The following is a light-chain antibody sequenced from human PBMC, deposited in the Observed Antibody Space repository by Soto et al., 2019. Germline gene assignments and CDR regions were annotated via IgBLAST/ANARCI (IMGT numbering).Light chain of an antibody. CDR1: QGINTF. V-gene: IGKV1-9*01. CDR3: QQLNSYPIT. CDR2: AAS. Sequence: IQLTQSPSSLSASVGDRVTITCGASQGINTFLAWYQQKAGKAPKLLIYAASTLQSGVPSRFSGSGSGTDFTLTISSLQSEDFATYYCQQLNSYPITFGQGTRLEIK. J-gene: IGKJ5*01.